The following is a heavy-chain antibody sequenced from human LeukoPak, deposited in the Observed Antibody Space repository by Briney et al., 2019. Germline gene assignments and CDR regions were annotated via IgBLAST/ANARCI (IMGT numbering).Heavy chain of an antibody. V-gene: IGHV4-31*03. CDR1: GGSISSGGYY. CDR3: ARDQGPAAIGGY. D-gene: IGHD2-2*01. CDR2: IYYSGST. J-gene: IGHJ4*02. Sequence: PSQTLSLTCTVSGGSISSGGYYWRWIRQYPGKGLEWIGYIYYSGSTYYNPSLKSRVTISVDTSKNQFSLKLSSVTAADAAVYYCARDQGPAAIGGYWGQGTLVTVSS.